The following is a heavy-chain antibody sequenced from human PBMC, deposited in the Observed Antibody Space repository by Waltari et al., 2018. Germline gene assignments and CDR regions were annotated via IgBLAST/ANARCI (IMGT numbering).Heavy chain of an antibody. CDR1: GFTFRDYA. CDR3: TRDPWLCDY. Sequence: EVQLAESGGGLVEPGRSLRLSCTTSGFTFRDYAMSWLHQAPGKGLEWVGFIRNEADDETTEYVTSVKGRFTISRDNSKRTTYLQMNSLKTEDTAVYYCTRDPWLCDYWGQGTLVTVSS. J-gene: IGHJ4*02. V-gene: IGHV3-49*03. CDR2: IRNEADDETT. D-gene: IGHD5-12*01.